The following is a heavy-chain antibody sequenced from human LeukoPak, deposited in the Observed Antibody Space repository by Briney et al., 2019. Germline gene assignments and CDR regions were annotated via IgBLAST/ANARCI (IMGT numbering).Heavy chain of an antibody. CDR3: ARGGSLGY. J-gene: IGHJ4*02. Sequence: GGSLRLSCATSGFTLSSYEMNWVRQAPGKGLEWVSKISSSGSAIYYADSVKGRFTISRDNAKSTLYLQMNSLRVEDTAVYYCARGGSLGYWGQGTLVTVSS. CDR2: ISSSGSAI. V-gene: IGHV3-48*03. CDR1: GFTLSSYE. D-gene: IGHD6-19*01.